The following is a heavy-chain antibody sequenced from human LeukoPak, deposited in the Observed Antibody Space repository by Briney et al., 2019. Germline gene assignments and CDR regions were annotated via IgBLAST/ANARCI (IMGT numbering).Heavy chain of an antibody. D-gene: IGHD6-13*01. CDR2: INHSGST. J-gene: IGHJ4*02. CDR3: AGGRYSRTLDY. CDR1: GGSFSGYY. Sequence: PSETLSLTCAVYGGSFSGYYWSWIRQPPGKGLEWIGEINHSGSTDYNPSLKSRVTISVDTSKNQFSLKLSSVTAADTAVYYCAGGRYSRTLDYWGQGTLVTVSS. V-gene: IGHV4-34*01.